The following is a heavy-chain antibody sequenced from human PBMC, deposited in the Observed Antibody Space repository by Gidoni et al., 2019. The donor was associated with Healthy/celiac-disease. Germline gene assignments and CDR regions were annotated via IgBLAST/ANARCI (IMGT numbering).Heavy chain of an antibody. CDR2: ISAYNGNT. CDR1: GSTFPSYG. Sequence: QVQLVQSGAEVKKPGASVKVSCKASGSTFPSYGISWVRQAPGHGLEWMGWISAYNGNTNYAQKLQGRVTMTTDTSTSTAYMELRSLRSDDTAVYYCARNYYDSSGYLGGPDWYFDLWGRGTLVTVSS. D-gene: IGHD3-22*01. CDR3: ARNYYDSSGYLGGPDWYFDL. J-gene: IGHJ2*01. V-gene: IGHV1-18*04.